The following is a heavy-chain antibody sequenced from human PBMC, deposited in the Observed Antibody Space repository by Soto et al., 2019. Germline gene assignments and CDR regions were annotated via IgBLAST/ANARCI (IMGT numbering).Heavy chain of an antibody. CDR3: GGDGYSSSWYYYYMDV. CDR1: GFTFSSYA. V-gene: IGHV3-23*01. D-gene: IGHD6-13*01. J-gene: IGHJ6*03. Sequence: GGSLRLSCAASGFTFSSYAMSWVRQAPGKGLEWVSAISGSGGSTYYADSVKGRFTISRDNSKNTLYLQMNSLRAEDTAVYYCGGDGYSSSWYYYYMDVWGKGTTVTVS. CDR2: ISGSGGST.